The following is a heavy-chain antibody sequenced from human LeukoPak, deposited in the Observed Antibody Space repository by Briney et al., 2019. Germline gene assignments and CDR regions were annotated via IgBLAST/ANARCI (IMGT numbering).Heavy chain of an antibody. Sequence: PGRSLRLSCAASGFTFSNYGMHWVRQALGKGLEWVAVISYDGSNKYYADSVKGRFAISRDNSKNTLYLQMNSLRAEDTAVYYCAKAYGYCTTTSCSHEEFDYWGQGTLVTVSS. CDR2: ISYDGSNK. J-gene: IGHJ4*02. CDR1: GFTFSNYG. D-gene: IGHD2-2*01. V-gene: IGHV3-30*18. CDR3: AKAYGYCTTTSCSHEEFDY.